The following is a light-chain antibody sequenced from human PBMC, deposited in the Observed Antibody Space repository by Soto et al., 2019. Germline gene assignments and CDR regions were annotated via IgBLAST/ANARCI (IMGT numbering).Light chain of an antibody. CDR3: QHYDTYRAT. V-gene: IGKV1D-8*01. CDR1: QGSSSY. CDR2: AAS. Sequence: VIWMTQYPSLLSATTGDRVTISYRMSQGSSSYLAWYQQKPGKAPELLIYAASTLQSGVPSRFSGSGSGTDFTLTISCLQSEDFATYYCQHYDTYRATFGLGTKVDIK. J-gene: IGKJ1*01.